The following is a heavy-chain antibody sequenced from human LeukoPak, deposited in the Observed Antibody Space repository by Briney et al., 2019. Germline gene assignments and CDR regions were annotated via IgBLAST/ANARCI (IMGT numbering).Heavy chain of an antibody. Sequence: PSETLSLTCTVSGGSISSSSYYWGWIRQPPGKGLGWIGSIYYSGSTYYNPSLKSRVTISVDTSKNQFSLKLSSVTAADTAVYYCARQGYGSGSYYNVWGQGTLVTVSS. CDR2: IYYSGST. D-gene: IGHD3-10*01. J-gene: IGHJ4*02. CDR1: GGSISSSSYY. CDR3: ARQGYGSGSYYNV. V-gene: IGHV4-39*01.